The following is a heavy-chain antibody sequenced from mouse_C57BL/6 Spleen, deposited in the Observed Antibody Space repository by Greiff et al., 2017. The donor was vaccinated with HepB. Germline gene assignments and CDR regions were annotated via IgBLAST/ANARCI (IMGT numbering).Heavy chain of an antibody. CDR3: TYSSALDY. J-gene: IGHJ3*01. D-gene: IGHD3-1*01. CDR1: GFNIKDDY. CDR2: IDPANGDT. Sequence: VQLQQSGAELVRPGASVKLSCTASGFNIKDDYMHWVKQRPEQGLEWIGRIDPANGDTEYASKFQGKATITADTSSNTAYLQPSSLTSEDTAVYYCTYSSALDYWGQGTLVTVSS. V-gene: IGHV14-4*01.